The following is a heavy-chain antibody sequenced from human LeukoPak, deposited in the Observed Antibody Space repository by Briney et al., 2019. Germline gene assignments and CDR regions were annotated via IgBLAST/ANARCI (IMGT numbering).Heavy chain of an antibody. CDR3: ARDQQLALYYYYYMDV. CDR2: ISSSSSTI. Sequence: TGGSLRLSCAASGFTFSSYRMNWVRQAPGKGLEWVSYISSSSSTIYYADSVKGRFTISRDNAKNSLYLQMNSLRDEDTAVYYCARDQQLALYYYYYMDVWGKGTTVTVSS. CDR1: GFTFSSYR. V-gene: IGHV3-48*02. D-gene: IGHD6-13*01. J-gene: IGHJ6*03.